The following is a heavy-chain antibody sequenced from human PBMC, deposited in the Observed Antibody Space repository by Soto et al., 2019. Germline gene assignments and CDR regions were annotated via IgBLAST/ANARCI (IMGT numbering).Heavy chain of an antibody. Sequence: PGGSLRLSCAASGFTFSSYSMNWVRQAPGKGLEWVSAISGSGGSTYYADSVKGRFTISRDNSKNTLYLQMNSLRAEDTAVYYCAKADRSYFDYWGQGTLVTVSS. J-gene: IGHJ4*02. CDR3: AKADRSYFDY. CDR1: GFTFSSYS. CDR2: ISGSGGST. V-gene: IGHV3-23*01.